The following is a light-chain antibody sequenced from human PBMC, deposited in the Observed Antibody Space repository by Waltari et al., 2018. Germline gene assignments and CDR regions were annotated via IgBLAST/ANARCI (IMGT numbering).Light chain of an antibody. V-gene: IGKV3-15*01. CDR2: AAS. CDR3: QQYSDWPPLT. Sequence: EILMTQSPGTLSVSPGETATLSCRASQSLSRNLAWCQLKPGQAPRLLIYAASTGATGIPARFSGSGSGTEFTLTISSLQSEDFAVYYCQQYSDWPPLTFGGGTKVEIK. J-gene: IGKJ4*01. CDR1: QSLSRN.